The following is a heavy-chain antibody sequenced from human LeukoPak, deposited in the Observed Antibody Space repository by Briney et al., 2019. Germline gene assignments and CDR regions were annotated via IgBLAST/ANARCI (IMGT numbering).Heavy chain of an antibody. CDR3: ARNGYCSSTSCYIPDY. V-gene: IGHV3-30-3*01. D-gene: IGHD2-2*02. Sequence: GGSLRLSCAASGFTFSSYAMHWVRQAPGKGLEWVAVISYDGSNKYYADSVKGRFTISRDNSKNTLYLQMNSLRAEDTAVYYCARNGYCSSTSCYIPDYWGQGTLVTVSS. J-gene: IGHJ4*02. CDR2: ISYDGSNK. CDR1: GFTFSSYA.